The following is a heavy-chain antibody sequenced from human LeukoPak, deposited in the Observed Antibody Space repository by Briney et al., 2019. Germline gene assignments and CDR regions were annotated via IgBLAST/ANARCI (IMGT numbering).Heavy chain of an antibody. J-gene: IGHJ6*02. CDR1: GFTFKDYG. V-gene: IGHV3-9*01. CDR3: AKHMRATNTYSFFGLDV. D-gene: IGHD1-26*01. CDR2: INWNGGGT. Sequence: PGRSLRLSCAATGFTFKDYGMHGVRKPPGRGLEWASSINWNGGGTNYADSVKGRFTISRDNAKNSLYLQLSSLRPEDTALYYCAKHMRATNTYSFFGLDVWGQGTTVTVSS.